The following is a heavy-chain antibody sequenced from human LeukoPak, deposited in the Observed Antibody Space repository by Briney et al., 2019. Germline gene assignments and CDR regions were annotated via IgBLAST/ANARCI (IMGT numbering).Heavy chain of an antibody. J-gene: IGHJ4*02. CDR2: ISSSSSYI. Sequence: GGSLRLSCAASGFTFSSYSMNWVRQAPGKGLEWVSSISSSSSYIYYADSVKGRFTISRDNAKNSLYLQMNSLRAEDTAVYYCAKDLQANYDFWSGRQGFDYWGQGTLVTVSS. CDR3: AKDLQANYDFWSGRQGFDY. CDR1: GFTFSSYS. D-gene: IGHD3-3*01. V-gene: IGHV3-21*01.